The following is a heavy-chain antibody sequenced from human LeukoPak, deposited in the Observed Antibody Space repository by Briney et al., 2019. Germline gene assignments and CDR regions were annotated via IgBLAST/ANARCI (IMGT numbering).Heavy chain of an antibody. D-gene: IGHD1-26*01. J-gene: IGHJ3*02. CDR3: ARALRENDAFDI. V-gene: IGHV4-59*12. CDR1: GGSISSYY. CDR2: IYYSGST. Sequence: SETLSLTCTVSGGSISSYYWSWIRQPPGKGLEWIGYIYYSGSTNYNPSLKSRVTISVDTSKNQFTLKLSSVTAADTAVFYCARALRENDAFDIWGQGTMVTVSS.